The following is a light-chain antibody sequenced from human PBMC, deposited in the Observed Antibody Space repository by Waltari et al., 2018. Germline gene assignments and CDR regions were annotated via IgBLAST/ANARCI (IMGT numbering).Light chain of an antibody. J-gene: IGLJ1*01. V-gene: IGLV2-23*02. CDR3: CSYVGLGTYV. CDR1: SRAVGNYNL. Sequence: QSGLTQPASASGSPGQSITISCTGTSRAVGNYNLLSWYQQPPGKAPKLFIYEVTKRASGTSDRFSASKSGNTASLTISGLQAQEDEADYYCCSYVGLGTYVFGTGTKVTV. CDR2: EVT.